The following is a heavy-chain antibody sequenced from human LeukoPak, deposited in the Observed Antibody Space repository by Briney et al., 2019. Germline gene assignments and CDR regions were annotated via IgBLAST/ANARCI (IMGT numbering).Heavy chain of an antibody. Sequence: SETLSLTCTVSGGSISSYYWSWIRQPPGKGLEWIGYIYTSGSTNYNPSLKSRVTISVDTSKNQFSLKLSSVTAADTAVYYCARHAGDGYFDYWGQGTLVTVSS. CDR3: ARHAGDGYFDY. J-gene: IGHJ4*02. V-gene: IGHV4-4*09. D-gene: IGHD1-26*01. CDR1: GGSISSYY. CDR2: IYTSGST.